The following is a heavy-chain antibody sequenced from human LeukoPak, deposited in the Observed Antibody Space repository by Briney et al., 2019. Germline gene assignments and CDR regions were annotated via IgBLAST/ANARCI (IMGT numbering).Heavy chain of an antibody. J-gene: IGHJ4*02. CDR1: GASISTHY. D-gene: IGHD3-3*01. CDR2: IPYSGST. Sequence: NASANLSLTCSVSGASISTHYWSWIRQPPRKGLEWIAFIPYSGSTNYNPSLKSRVTISLDMSKNQFSLEMNSVTAADTAVYYCARGERLSPVFWGEGTLVTVSS. CDR3: ARGERLSPVF. V-gene: IGHV4-59*11.